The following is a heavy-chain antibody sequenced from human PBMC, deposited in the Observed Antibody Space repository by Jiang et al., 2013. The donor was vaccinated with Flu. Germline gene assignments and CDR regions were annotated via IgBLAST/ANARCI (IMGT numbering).Heavy chain of an antibody. V-gene: IGHV2-5*01. D-gene: IGHD3-10*01. CDR3: AHSKWFGELLGEVWFDP. Sequence: DDKRYSPSLKSRLTITKDTSKNQVVLTMTNMDPVDTATYYCAHSKWFGELLGEVWFDPWGQGTLVTVSS. CDR2: DDK. J-gene: IGHJ5*02.